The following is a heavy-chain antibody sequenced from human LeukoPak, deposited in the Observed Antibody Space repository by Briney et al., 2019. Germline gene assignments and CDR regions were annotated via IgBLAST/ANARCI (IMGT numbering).Heavy chain of an antibody. CDR3: ARAQETYSSGWYGYGFDI. J-gene: IGHJ3*02. D-gene: IGHD6-19*01. Sequence: SVKVSCKSSGGTFSSYAFSWVRQAPGQGLEWMGGIIPIFSTSNYAQKFQGRVTMTADEATSTAYMELSSLRSEDTALYYCARAQETYSSGWYGYGFDIWGQGTMVTVSS. CDR1: GGTFSSYA. V-gene: IGHV1-69*13. CDR2: IIPIFSTS.